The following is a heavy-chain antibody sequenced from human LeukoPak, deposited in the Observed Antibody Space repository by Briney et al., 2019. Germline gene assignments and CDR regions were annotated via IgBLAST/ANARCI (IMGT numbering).Heavy chain of an antibody. D-gene: IGHD1-26*01. CDR2: ISGSGGST. CDR1: GFTFSSYA. V-gene: IGHV3-23*01. Sequence: GGSLRLSCAASGFTFSSYAMSWVRQAPGKGLEWVSAISGSGGSTYYADSVKGRLTISRDNSKNTLYLQMNSLRAEDTAVYYCAKEAVSGSYYLWYPCDYWGQGTLVTVSS. J-gene: IGHJ4*02. CDR3: AKEAVSGSYYLWYPCDY.